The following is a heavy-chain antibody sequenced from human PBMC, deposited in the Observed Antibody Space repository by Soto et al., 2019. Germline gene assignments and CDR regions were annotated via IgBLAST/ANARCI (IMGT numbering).Heavy chain of an antibody. CDR1: GHSISSYY. Sequence: AWTLALTCTVSGHSISSYYWSWIRQPAGKGLEWIARMETSGSANYTPSLKSRVTMSADKSIRTTYLEWSTLKATDTAFYYCATWRSSHWFDYWGQGTLVTVSS. D-gene: IGHD2-2*01. V-gene: IGHV4-4*07. CDR3: ATWRSSHWFDY. CDR2: METSGSA. J-gene: IGHJ4*02.